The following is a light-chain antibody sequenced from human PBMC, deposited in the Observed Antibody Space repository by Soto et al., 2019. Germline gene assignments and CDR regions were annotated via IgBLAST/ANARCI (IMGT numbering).Light chain of an antibody. V-gene: IGKV1-33*01. CDR2: DAS. CDR3: QQYENLPA. Sequence: DIQMTQSPPSLSASVGDRVTITCQASQNINNYLNWSQQKPGRAPKLLIYDASNLEAGVPSRFRGSGSGTDFPFTISRLQPEDIATYYCQQYENLPAFGQGTRLEIK. J-gene: IGKJ5*01. CDR1: QNINNY.